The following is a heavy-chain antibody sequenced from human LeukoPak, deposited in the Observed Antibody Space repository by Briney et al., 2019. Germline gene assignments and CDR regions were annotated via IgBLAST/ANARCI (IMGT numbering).Heavy chain of an antibody. CDR1: GGSFSGYY. J-gene: IGHJ4*02. CDR3: ARRITIFGVVHPPDY. V-gene: IGHV4-34*01. D-gene: IGHD3-3*01. Sequence: SETLSLTCAVYGGSFSGYYWSWIRQPPGKGLEWIGEINHSGSTNYNPSLKSRVTISVDTSKNQFSLKLSSVTAADTAVYYCARRITIFGVVHPPDYWGQGTLVTVSS. CDR2: INHSGST.